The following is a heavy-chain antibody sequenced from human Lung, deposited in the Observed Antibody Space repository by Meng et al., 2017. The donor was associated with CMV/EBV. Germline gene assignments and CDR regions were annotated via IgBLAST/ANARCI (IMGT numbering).Heavy chain of an antibody. V-gene: IGHV3-30*02. CDR3: AKDLLLFGGPNAYFDQ. CDR1: GFRFDDYG. Sequence: GGSLRLXXAASGFRFDDYGMHWVRQTPGKGLEWVAFIRHDGTNKFYGASVKGRFTISRDNSKSTVYLQMNSLRPEETALYYCAKDLLLFGGPNAYFDQWGQGTXVTVSS. D-gene: IGHD3-16*01. CDR2: IRHDGTNK. J-gene: IGHJ4*02.